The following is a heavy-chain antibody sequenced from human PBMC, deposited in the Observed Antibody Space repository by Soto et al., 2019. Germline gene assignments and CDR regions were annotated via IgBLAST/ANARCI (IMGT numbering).Heavy chain of an antibody. D-gene: IGHD1-26*01. CDR3: AKDRVGLRDRNYYYYYGMDV. V-gene: IGHV3-30*18. J-gene: IGHJ6*02. Sequence: GGSLRLSCAASGFTFSSYGMHWVRQAPGKGLEWVAVISYDGSNKYYADSVKGRFTISRDNSKNTLYLQMNSLRAEDTAVYYCAKDRVGLRDRNYYYYYGMDVWGQGTTVTVSS. CDR2: ISYDGSNK. CDR1: GFTFSSYG.